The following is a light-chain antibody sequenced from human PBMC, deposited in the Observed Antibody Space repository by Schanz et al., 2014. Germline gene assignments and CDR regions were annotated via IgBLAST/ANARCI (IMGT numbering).Light chain of an antibody. J-gene: IGLJ3*02. Sequence: QSALTQPASVSGAPGQSITISCTGTSSDIGAYNYVSWYQQHPGKAPKLILYDVDRRPSAVSDRFSGSRSGNTASLTISGLQAEDEADYYCSSYTSYATGVFGGGTKVTVL. CDR1: SSDIGAYNY. CDR2: DVD. CDR3: SSYTSYATGV. V-gene: IGLV2-14*03.